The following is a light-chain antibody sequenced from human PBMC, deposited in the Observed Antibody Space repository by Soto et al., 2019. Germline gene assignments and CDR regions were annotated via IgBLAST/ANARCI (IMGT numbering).Light chain of an antibody. CDR3: HSYDSTPSGSI. CDR2: GTT. CDR1: TSNIGAGYD. Sequence: QSVLTQPPSVSGAPGQRVTISCTGSTSNIGAGYDVHWYQQLPGTAPKLLVHGTTYRPSGVPDRFSGSRSGTSASLAITGLQADDEATYYCHSYDSTPSGSIFGGGTKLTVL. V-gene: IGLV1-40*01. J-gene: IGLJ2*01.